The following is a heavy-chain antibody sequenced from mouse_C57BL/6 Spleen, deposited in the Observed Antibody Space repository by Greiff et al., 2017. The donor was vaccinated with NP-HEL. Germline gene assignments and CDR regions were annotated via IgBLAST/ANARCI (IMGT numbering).Heavy chain of an antibody. CDR3: ARVYYDDAMDY. Sequence: VQLQQSGPELVKPGASVKISCKASGYAFSSSWMNWVKQRPGKGLEWIGRIYPGDGDTNYNGKFKDKATLTADKSSSTAYMQLSSLTSEDSAVYFCARVYYDDAMDYWGQGTSVTVSS. V-gene: IGHV1-82*01. CDR2: IYPGDGDT. CDR1: GYAFSSSW. D-gene: IGHD1-1*01. J-gene: IGHJ4*01.